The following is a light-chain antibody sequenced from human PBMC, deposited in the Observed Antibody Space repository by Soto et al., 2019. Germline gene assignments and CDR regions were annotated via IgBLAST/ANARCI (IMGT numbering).Light chain of an antibody. CDR2: RAS. V-gene: IGKV3-15*01. CDR3: QQYGNSLYT. J-gene: IGKJ2*01. CDR1: QSVGSL. Sequence: EVVMTQSPATLSVSPGEGATLSCRASQSVGSLVAWYQQKPGQAPRLLIYRASTRATGIAARFTGSGSGTEFTLTISSLQTEDFAVYYCQQYGNSLYTFGQGTKLEIK.